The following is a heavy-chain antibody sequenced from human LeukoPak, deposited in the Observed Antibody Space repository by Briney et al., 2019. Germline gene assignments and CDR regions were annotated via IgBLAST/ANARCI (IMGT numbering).Heavy chain of an antibody. V-gene: IGHV3-23*01. D-gene: IGHD6-13*01. J-gene: IGHJ4*02. CDR3: ASPQRAGQQLVPHFDY. CDR1: GLTFSSYA. CDR2: ISGSGGRT. Sequence: GGSLRLSCAASGLTFSSYAMSWVRQAPGKGLEWVSAISGSGGRTYYADSVKGRFTVSRDNSKNTLYLQMNSLRAEDTAVYYCASPQRAGQQLVPHFDYWGQGTLFTVSS.